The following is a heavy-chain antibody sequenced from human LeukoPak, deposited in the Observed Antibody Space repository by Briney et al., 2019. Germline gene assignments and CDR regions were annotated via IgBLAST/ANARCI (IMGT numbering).Heavy chain of an antibody. V-gene: IGHV4-59*12. Sequence: SETLSLTCTVSGGSISSYYWSWIRQPPGKGLEWIGYIYYSGSSNYNPSLKSRVTMSVDTSKNQFSLKLSSVTAADTAVYYCARDCSNQNYYYYYMDVWAKGPRSPSP. D-gene: IGHD4-11*01. J-gene: IGHJ6*03. CDR2: IYYSGSS. CDR1: GGSISSYY. CDR3: ARDCSNQNYYYYYMDV.